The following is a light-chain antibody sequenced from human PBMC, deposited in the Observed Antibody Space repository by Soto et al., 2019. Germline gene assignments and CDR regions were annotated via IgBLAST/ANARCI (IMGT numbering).Light chain of an antibody. CDR3: CSYAGTYTQWV. CDR1: SSDVGGYNY. CDR2: EVS. J-gene: IGLJ3*02. V-gene: IGLV2-8*01. Sequence: QSALTQPPSASGSPGQSVTISCTGTSSDVGGYNYVSWYQQHPGKAPKLIISEVSKRPSGVPDRFSGSKSGNTASLTVSGLQAEDEADYSCCSYAGTYTQWVFGGGTKLTVL.